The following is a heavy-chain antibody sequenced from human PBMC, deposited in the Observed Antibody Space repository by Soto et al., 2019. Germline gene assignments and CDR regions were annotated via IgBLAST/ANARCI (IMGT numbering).Heavy chain of an antibody. CDR2: ISGSGGST. Sequence: PGGSLRLSCAASGFTFSSYAMSWVRQAPGKGLEWVSAISGSGGSTYYADSVKGRFTISRDNSKNTLYLQMNSLRAEDTAVYYCVKSTGITIFGVVTPNGMDVWGQGITVTVSS. CDR1: GFTFSSYA. J-gene: IGHJ6*02. CDR3: VKSTGITIFGVVTPNGMDV. V-gene: IGHV3-23*01. D-gene: IGHD3-3*01.